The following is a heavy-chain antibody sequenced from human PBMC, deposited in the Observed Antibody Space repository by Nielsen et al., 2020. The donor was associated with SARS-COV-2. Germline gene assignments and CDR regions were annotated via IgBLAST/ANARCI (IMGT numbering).Heavy chain of an antibody. CDR3: ARSLYQLRHYNGMDV. Sequence: SETLSLTCAVYGGSFSGYYWSWIRQPPGKGLEWIGEINHSGSTNCNPSLKSRVTISVDKSKNQFSLKLSSVTAADTAVYYCARSLYQLRHYNGMDVWGQGTTVTVSS. D-gene: IGHD2-2*01. CDR1: GGSFSGYY. J-gene: IGHJ6*02. V-gene: IGHV4-34*01. CDR2: INHSGST.